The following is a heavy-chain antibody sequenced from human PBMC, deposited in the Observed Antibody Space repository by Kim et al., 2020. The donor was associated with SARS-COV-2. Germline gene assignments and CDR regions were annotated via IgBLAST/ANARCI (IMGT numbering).Heavy chain of an antibody. D-gene: IGHD3-16*01. CDR3: AREPTRRFAHPPLYYYGMDV. Sequence: ASVKVSCKSSGYTFTSYAMHWVRQAPGQRLEWMGWINAGNGNTKYSQKFQGRVTITRDTSASTAYMELSSLRSEDTAVYYCAREPTRRFAHPPLYYYGMDVWGQGTTGTVSS. J-gene: IGHJ6*02. V-gene: IGHV1-3*01. CDR1: GYTFTSYA. CDR2: INAGNGNT.